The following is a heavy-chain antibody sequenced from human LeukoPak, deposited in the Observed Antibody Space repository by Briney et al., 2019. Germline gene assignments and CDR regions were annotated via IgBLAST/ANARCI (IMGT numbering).Heavy chain of an antibody. CDR2: IYYSGST. Sequence: TSETLSPTCTVSGGSISSSSYFWGCIRQPPGKGLEWIGSIYYSGSTYYNPSLKSRVTISVDTSKNQFSLKLSSVTAADTAVYYCARRVVGATTWAFDIWGQGTMFTVSS. V-gene: IGHV4-39*01. CDR1: GGSISSSSYF. CDR3: ARRVVGATTWAFDI. J-gene: IGHJ3*02. D-gene: IGHD1-26*01.